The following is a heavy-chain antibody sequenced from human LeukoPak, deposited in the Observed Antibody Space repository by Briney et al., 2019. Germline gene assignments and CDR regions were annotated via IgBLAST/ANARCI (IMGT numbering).Heavy chain of an antibody. CDR1: GGSISSGGYY. D-gene: IGHD3-22*01. J-gene: IGHJ4*02. CDR3: ARAPRRYDSSGYYYLDY. CDR2: IYYSGST. V-gene: IGHV4-31*03. Sequence: SETLSLTCTVSGGSISSGGYYWSWIRQHPGKGLERIGYIYYSGSTYYNSSLKSRVTISVDTSKNQFSLKLSSVTAADTAVYYCARAPRRYDSSGYYYLDYWGQGTLVTVSS.